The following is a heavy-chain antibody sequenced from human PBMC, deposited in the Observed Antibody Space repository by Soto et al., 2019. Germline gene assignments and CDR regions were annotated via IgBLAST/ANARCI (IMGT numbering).Heavy chain of an antibody. CDR1: GYTFTSYG. V-gene: IGHV1-18*01. D-gene: IGHD6-13*01. J-gene: IGHJ6*02. CDR3: AXRVSSWYGYYYYYGMDV. Sequence: GASVKVSCKASGYTFTSYGISWVRQAPGQGLEWMGWISAYNGNTNYAQKLQGRVTMTTDTSTSTAYMELRSLRSDDTAVYYCAXRVSSWYGYYYYYGMDVWGQGTTVTVSS. CDR2: ISAYNGNT.